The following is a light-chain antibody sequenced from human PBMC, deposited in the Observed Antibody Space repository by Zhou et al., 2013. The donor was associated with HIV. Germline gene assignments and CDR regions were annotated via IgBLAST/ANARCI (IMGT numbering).Light chain of an antibody. CDR1: QSISSRY. CDR2: GVS. V-gene: IGKV3-20*01. J-gene: IGKJ1*01. Sequence: EIVLTQSPGTLSLSPGERATLSCRASQSISSRYLAWYQQKRGQAPRLLIYGVSSRVTGIPDRFSGSGTGTDFTLTISRLEPEDFAVYFCQHYSYSPWSFGPGTKVEV. CDR3: QHYSYSPWS.